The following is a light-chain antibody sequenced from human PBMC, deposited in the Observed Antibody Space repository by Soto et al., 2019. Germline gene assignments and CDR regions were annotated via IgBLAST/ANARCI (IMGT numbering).Light chain of an antibody. V-gene: IGKV1-5*03. J-gene: IGKJ1*01. CDR1: QTISSW. CDR3: QHGGT. CDR2: KAS. Sequence: VGDRVTITCRASQTISSWLAWYQQKPGKAPKLLIYKASSLESGVPSRFSGSGSGTEFTLTISSLQPDDFATYYCQHGGTFGQGTKV.